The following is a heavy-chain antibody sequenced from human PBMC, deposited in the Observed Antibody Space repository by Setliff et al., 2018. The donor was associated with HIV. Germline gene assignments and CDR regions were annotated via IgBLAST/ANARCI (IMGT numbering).Heavy chain of an antibody. J-gene: IGHJ4*02. CDR1: GYTFTGYY. Sequence: ASVKVSCKASGYTFTGYYVHWVRQAPGQGLEWMGWINVNSGGTKYAQKFQGRVTMTRDTSISTAYMEVSRLRSDDTAVYYCAREGSPIYYFDYWSQGTLVTVSS. CDR3: AREGSPIYYFDY. V-gene: IGHV1-2*02. CDR2: INVNSGGT. D-gene: IGHD3-10*01.